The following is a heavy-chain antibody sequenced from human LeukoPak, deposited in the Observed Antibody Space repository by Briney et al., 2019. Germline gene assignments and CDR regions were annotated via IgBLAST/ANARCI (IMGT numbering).Heavy chain of an antibody. J-gene: IGHJ4*02. V-gene: IGHV3-23*01. CDR1: GFTFSSYA. D-gene: IGHD3-3*01. CDR2: ISGSGGST. Sequence: PGGSLRLSCAASGFTFSSYAMSWVRQAPGKGLEWVSAISGSGGSTYYADSVKGRFTISRDNSKNTLYLQMNSLRAEDTAVYYCAKAWGIRLLEWLFLDYWGQGTLVTVSS. CDR3: AKAWGIRLLEWLFLDY.